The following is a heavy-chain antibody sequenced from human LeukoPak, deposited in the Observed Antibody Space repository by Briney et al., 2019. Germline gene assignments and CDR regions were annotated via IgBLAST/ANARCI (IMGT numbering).Heavy chain of an antibody. CDR3: AKGAAAGLVDWFDP. CDR2: ITGRGDET. Sequence: PGGSLRLSCAASGFIFSNYALMWVRQAPGKGLEWVLSITGRGDETFYADSVKGRFSLSRDNSKNMLYLQMYSLGAEDTAIYYRAKGAAAGLVDWFDPWGQGTLVTVSS. D-gene: IGHD6-13*01. CDR1: GFIFSNYA. V-gene: IGHV3-23*01. J-gene: IGHJ5*02.